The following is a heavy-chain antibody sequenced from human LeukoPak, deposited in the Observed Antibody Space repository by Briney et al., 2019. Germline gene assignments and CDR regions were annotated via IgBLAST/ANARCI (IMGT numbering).Heavy chain of an antibody. J-gene: IGHJ6*03. Sequence: SQTLSLTCAVSGGSISSGGYSWSWIRQPPGKGLEWIGYIYHSGSTYYNPSLKSRVTISVDTSKNQFSLKLSSVTAADTAVYYCARVGCTSNSCKKDYYYYMDVWGKGTTVTVSS. CDR2: IYHSGST. D-gene: IGHD2-2*01. CDR1: GGSISSGGYS. CDR3: ARVGCTSNSCKKDYYYYMDV. V-gene: IGHV4-30-2*02.